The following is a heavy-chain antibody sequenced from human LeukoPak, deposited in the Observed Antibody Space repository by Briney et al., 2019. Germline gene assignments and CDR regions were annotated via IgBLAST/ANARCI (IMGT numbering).Heavy chain of an antibody. V-gene: IGHV1-8*01. CDR2: MNPNSGNT. CDR1: GYTFTSYD. J-gene: IGHJ4*02. CDR3: ARGRKWLRALDY. Sequence: ASVKVSCKASGYTFTSYDINWVRQATGQGLGWMGWMNPNSGNTGYAQKFQGRVTMTRNTSISTAYMELSSLRSEDTAVYYCARGRKWLRALDYWGQGTLVTVSS. D-gene: IGHD5-12*01.